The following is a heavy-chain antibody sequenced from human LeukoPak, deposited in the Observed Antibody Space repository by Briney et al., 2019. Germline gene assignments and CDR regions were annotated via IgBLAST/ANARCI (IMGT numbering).Heavy chain of an antibody. CDR3: ARDNSGSYLPFDY. D-gene: IGHD1-26*01. CDR2: IYYSGST. Sequence: KPSETLSLTCTASGGSISSSSYYWGWIRQPPGKGLEWIGRIYYSGSTYYNPSLKSRVTISVDTSKNQFSLKLSSVTAADTAVYYCARDNSGSYLPFDYWGQGTLVTVSS. V-gene: IGHV4-39*01. J-gene: IGHJ4*02. CDR1: GGSISSSSYY.